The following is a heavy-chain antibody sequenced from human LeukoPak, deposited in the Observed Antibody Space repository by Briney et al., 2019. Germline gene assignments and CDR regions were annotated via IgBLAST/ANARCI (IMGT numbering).Heavy chain of an antibody. V-gene: IGHV4-59*01. Sequence: SETLSLTCTVSNGSISDFYWSWVRRPPGKGLEWIGFIYHIGNTNYNPSLKGRITISLDTSKNQFSLKLRSVTAADTADYFCAGEPWKPPVYYFGMAVWGPGATVTVS. CDR3: AGEPWKPPVYYFGMAV. CDR1: NGSISDFY. D-gene: IGHD1-1*01. CDR2: IYHIGNT. J-gene: IGHJ6*02.